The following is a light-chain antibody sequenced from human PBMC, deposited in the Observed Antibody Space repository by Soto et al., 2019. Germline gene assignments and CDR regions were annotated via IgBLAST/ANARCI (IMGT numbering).Light chain of an antibody. CDR2: GNS. Sequence: QSVLTQPPSVTGAPGQRVTISCTGSSSNIGAGYDVHWYQQLPGTAPKLLIYGNSNRPSGLPDRFSGPKSGTSASLAITGVQAEDEDDDYCRSCDSSLSGLVFGTGSKGTLL. J-gene: IGLJ1*01. CDR3: RSCDSSLSGLV. V-gene: IGLV1-40*01. CDR1: SSNIGAGYD.